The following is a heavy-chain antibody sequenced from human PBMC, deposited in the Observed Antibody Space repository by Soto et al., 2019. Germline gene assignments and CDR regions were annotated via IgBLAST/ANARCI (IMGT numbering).Heavy chain of an antibody. V-gene: IGHV4-39*01. Sequence: QLQLQESGPGLVKPSETLSLTCTVSGGSISSSSYYWGWIRQPPGKGLEWIGSIYYSGSTYYNPSLNSRVTISIDTSKNQFYLKLSPVTAADTAVYDCARRGSATVTTVSWFAHWGQGTLVTVSS. CDR2: IYYSGST. CDR3: ARRGSATVTTVSWFAH. CDR1: GGSISSSSYY. J-gene: IGHJ5*02. D-gene: IGHD4-17*01.